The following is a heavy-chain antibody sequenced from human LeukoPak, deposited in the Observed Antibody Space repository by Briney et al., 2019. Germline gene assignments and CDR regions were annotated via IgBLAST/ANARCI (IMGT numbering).Heavy chain of an antibody. CDR1: GFTFSSYA. CDR3: ARCGRLPAAWDFDY. Sequence: GGSLRLSCAASGFTFSSYAMHWVRQAPGKGLEYVSAISSNGGSTYYANSVKGRFTISRDNSKNTLYLQMGSLRAEDMAVYYCARCGRLPAAWDFDYWGQGTLVTVSS. J-gene: IGHJ4*02. D-gene: IGHD2-21*01. V-gene: IGHV3-64*01. CDR2: ISSNGGST.